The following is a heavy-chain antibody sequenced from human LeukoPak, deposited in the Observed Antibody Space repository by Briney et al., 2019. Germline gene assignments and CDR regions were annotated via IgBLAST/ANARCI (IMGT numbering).Heavy chain of an antibody. CDR2: IYYSGST. CDR3: ARGHDGSGKNYFDY. D-gene: IGHD3-10*01. V-gene: IGHV4-30-4*01. CDR1: GGSISSGDYY. J-gene: IGHJ4*02. Sequence: SSQTLSLTCTVSGGSISSGDYYWSWIRQPPGKGLEWIGYIYYSGSTNYNPSLKSRVTISVDTSKNQFSLKLSSVTAADTAVYYCARGHDGSGKNYFDYWGQGTLVTVSS.